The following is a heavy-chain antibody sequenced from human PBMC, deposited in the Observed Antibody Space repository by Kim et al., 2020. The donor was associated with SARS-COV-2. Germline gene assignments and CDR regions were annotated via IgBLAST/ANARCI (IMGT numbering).Heavy chain of an antibody. CDR1: GFTFSNAW. Sequence: GGSLRLSCAASGFTFSNAWMSWVRQAPGKGLEWVGRIKSKTDGGTTDYAAPVKGRFTISRDDSKNTLYLQMNSLKTEDTAVYYCTTDLAPHYYGSGLHNYYGMDVWGQGTTVTVSS. V-gene: IGHV3-15*01. CDR3: TTDLAPHYYGSGLHNYYGMDV. CDR2: IKSKTDGGTT. D-gene: IGHD3-10*01. J-gene: IGHJ6*02.